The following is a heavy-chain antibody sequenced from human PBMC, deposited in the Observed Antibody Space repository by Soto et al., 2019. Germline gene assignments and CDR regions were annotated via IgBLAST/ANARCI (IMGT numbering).Heavy chain of an antibody. J-gene: IGHJ6*03. CDR2: IYPGDSDT. CDR3: VRQGGSYGSGSHYKSLYYYYYMDV. D-gene: IGHD3-10*01. V-gene: IGHV5-51*01. CDR1: GYSFTTYW. Sequence: GESLKISCKGSGYSFTTYWIGWVRQMPGKGLEWMGIIYPGDSDTRYSPSFQGQVTISADRSINTAYLQWSSLKASDTALYYCVRQGGSYGSGSHYKSLYYYYYMDVWGRGTTVTVSS.